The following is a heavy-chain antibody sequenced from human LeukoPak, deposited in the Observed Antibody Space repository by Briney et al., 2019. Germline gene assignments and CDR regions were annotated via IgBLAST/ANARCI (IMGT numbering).Heavy chain of an antibody. CDR1: GFMFTKYG. CDR3: ARGGGGQYYDFWSGYQNWFDP. D-gene: IGHD3-3*01. CDR2: INPNSGGT. J-gene: IGHJ5*02. Sequence: ASVKVSCKASGFMFTKYGISWVRQAPGQGLEWMGWINPNSGGTNYAQKFQGRVTMTRDTSISTAYMELSRLRSDDTAVYYCARGGGGQYYDFWSGYQNWFDPWGQGTLVTVSS. V-gene: IGHV1-2*02.